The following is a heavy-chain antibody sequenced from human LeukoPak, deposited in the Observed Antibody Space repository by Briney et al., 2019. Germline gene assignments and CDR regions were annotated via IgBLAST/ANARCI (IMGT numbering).Heavy chain of an antibody. Sequence: QPGRSLRLSCAASGFTFSTYGMHWVRQAPGKGLEWVAVISYDGNNKYYADSVKGRFTISRDNSKNTLYLQMNSLRAEDTAVYYCAKGIAVAGTLSGYYYYGMDVWGQGTTVTVSS. CDR1: GFTFSTYG. J-gene: IGHJ6*02. CDR3: AKGIAVAGTLSGYYYYGMDV. D-gene: IGHD6-19*01. V-gene: IGHV3-30*18. CDR2: ISYDGNNK.